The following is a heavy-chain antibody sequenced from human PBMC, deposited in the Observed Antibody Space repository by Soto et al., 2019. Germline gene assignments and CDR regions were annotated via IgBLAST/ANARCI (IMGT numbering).Heavy chain of an antibody. D-gene: IGHD3-22*01. J-gene: IGHJ3*02. Sequence: SETLSLTCAVYGGSFSGYYWSWIRQPPGKGLEWIGEINHSGSTNYNPSLKSRVTISVDTSKNQFSLKLSSVTAADTAVYYCARSYDSSGYYYVDAFHIWGQGTMVTVSS. V-gene: IGHV4-34*01. CDR3: ARSYDSSGYYYVDAFHI. CDR1: GGSFSGYY. CDR2: INHSGST.